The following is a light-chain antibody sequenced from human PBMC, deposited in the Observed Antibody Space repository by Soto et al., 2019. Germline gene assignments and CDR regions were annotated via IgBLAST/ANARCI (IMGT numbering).Light chain of an antibody. CDR2: EVT. CDR1: SSDVGAYSH. V-gene: IGLV2-8*01. Sequence: QSALTQPPSASGSPGQSVTISCTGTSSDVGAYSHVSWYQQHPGEAPKLLIYEVTERPSGVPDRFSGSKSGNTASLTVSGLQAEDGADYYCCSFAGSRQWVFGGGTKLTVL. J-gene: IGLJ3*02. CDR3: CSFAGSRQWV.